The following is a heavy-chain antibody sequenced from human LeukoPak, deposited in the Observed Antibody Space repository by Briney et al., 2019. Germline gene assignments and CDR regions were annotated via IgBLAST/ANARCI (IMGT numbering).Heavy chain of an antibody. V-gene: IGHV3-74*01. CDR2: INRDGSST. Sequence: GGSLRLSCAASGIIFSNYWMHWVRQAPGKGLVWVSRINRDGSSTSYADSVKGRFTISRDNAKNTLYLQMNSLRAEDTAVYYCAKDASGWSRYFDYWGQGTLVTVSS. J-gene: IGHJ4*02. D-gene: IGHD6-19*01. CDR3: AKDASGWSRYFDY. CDR1: GIIFSNYW.